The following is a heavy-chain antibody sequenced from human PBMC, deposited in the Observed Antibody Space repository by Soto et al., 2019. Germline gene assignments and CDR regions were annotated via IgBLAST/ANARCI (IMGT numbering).Heavy chain of an antibody. CDR2: INPSGGST. CDR3: ARDARAKGAVAGDRYFAL. CDR1: GYTFTSYY. Sequence: QVQLVQSGAEVKKPGASVKVSCKASGYTFTSYYMHWVRQAPGQGLEWMGIINPSGGSTSYAQKFQGRVTMTRDTSTSTVYMELSSLRSEDTAVYYCARDARAKGAVAGDRYFALWGRGTLVTVSS. V-gene: IGHV1-46*01. J-gene: IGHJ2*01. D-gene: IGHD6-19*01.